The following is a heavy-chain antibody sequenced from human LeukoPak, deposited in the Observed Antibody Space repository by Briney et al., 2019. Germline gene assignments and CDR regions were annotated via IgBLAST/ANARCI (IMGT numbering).Heavy chain of an antibody. Sequence: SETLCLTCTVSGGSISSYYWSWIRKPAGKGLKWIGRIYPSRRTNYNPALKSRVTMSADTSKNQFSLKLSSVTAADTAVYYCGRDALVGYFSYYYMDVWGKGTTVTVSS. CDR3: GRDALVGYFSYYYMDV. CDR2: IYPSRRT. J-gene: IGHJ6*03. V-gene: IGHV4-4*07. CDR1: GGSISSYY. D-gene: IGHD2-15*01.